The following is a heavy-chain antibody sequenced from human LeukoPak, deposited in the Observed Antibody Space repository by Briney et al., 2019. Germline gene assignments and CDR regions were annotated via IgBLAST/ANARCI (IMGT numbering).Heavy chain of an antibody. J-gene: IGHJ5*02. D-gene: IGHD2-15*01. Sequence: SVKVSCKASGGTFSSYAISWVRQAPGQGLEWMGGIIPIFGTANYAQKFQGRVTITADKSTSTAYMELSSLRSEDTAVYYCARAGGYCSGGSCYKWFDPWGQGTLVTVSS. CDR1: GGTFSSYA. CDR2: IIPIFGTA. CDR3: ARAGGYCSGGSCYKWFDP. V-gene: IGHV1-69*06.